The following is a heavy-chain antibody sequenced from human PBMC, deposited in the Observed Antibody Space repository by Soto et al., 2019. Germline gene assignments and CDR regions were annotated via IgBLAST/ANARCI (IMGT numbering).Heavy chain of an antibody. CDR2: ISGSGGST. CDR1: GFTFSSYA. Sequence: GGSLRLSCGASGFTFSSYAMSWVRQAPGKGLEWVSAISGSGGSTYYADSVKGRFTISRDNSKNTLYLQMNSLRAEDTAVYYCAKDFDYYYGMDVWGQGTTVTVSS. CDR3: AKDFDYYYGMDV. J-gene: IGHJ6*02. V-gene: IGHV3-23*01.